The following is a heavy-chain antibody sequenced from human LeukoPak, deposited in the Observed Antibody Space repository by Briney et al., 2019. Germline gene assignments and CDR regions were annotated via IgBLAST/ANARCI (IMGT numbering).Heavy chain of an antibody. CDR1: GFTVSSNY. CDR2: IYRGGTT. J-gene: IGHJ6*02. Sequence: GGSLRLSCVASGFTVSSNYMTWVRQAPGKGLEWVSLIYRGGTTYYADSVKGRFTISRHNSMNTLYLQMNSLRAEDTAVYYCARGGYTYGSNYYYAMDVWGQGTTVTVSS. D-gene: IGHD5-18*01. V-gene: IGHV3-53*04. CDR3: ARGGYTYGSNYYYAMDV.